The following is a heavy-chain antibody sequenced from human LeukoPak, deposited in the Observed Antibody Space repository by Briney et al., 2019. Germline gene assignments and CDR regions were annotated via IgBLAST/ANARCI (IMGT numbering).Heavy chain of an antibody. D-gene: IGHD3-10*01. V-gene: IGHV4-59*01. Sequence: SETLSLTCTVSGGSISSYYWSWIRQPPGKGLEWIGYIYYSGRTNYTPSPNGRVTKSVDTSKTNFSLKLSSVPAPETAVYYSARFHGSGSYKTYYYGMDFWAKGPRSPSP. CDR1: GGSISSYY. J-gene: IGHJ6*02. CDR2: IYYSGRT. CDR3: ARFHGSGSYKTYYYGMDF.